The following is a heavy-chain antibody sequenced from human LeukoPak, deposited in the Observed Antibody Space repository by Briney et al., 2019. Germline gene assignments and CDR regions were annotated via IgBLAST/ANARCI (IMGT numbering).Heavy chain of an antibody. J-gene: IGHJ4*02. CDR3: AGSLGYCTSNVCYLKY. V-gene: IGHV1-18*01. D-gene: IGHD2-8*01. CDR1: GYSENFSG. CDR2: ISAQLGET. Sequence: ASVQVSCKTPGYSENFSGITWVRQAAGQGLEWRGGISAQLGETEYAPNIQENVTMTTDTYTNTAYMELRSLRSDDTAVYYCAGSLGYCTSNVCYLKYWGQGTLVTVSS.